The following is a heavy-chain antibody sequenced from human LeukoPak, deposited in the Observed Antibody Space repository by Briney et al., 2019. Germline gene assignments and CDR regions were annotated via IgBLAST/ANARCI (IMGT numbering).Heavy chain of an antibody. V-gene: IGHV3-53*04. J-gene: IGHJ3*02. D-gene: IGHD7-27*01. CDR1: GFTVSSNY. Sequence: PGGSLRLSCAASGFTVSSNYMSWVRQAPGKGLGWVSVIYSDGSTYYADSVKGRFTISRHNSKNTLYLQMNSLRAEDTAVYYCARGPEASQLTGDTFEIWGQGTMVTVSS. CDR2: IYSDGST. CDR3: ARGPEASQLTGDTFEI.